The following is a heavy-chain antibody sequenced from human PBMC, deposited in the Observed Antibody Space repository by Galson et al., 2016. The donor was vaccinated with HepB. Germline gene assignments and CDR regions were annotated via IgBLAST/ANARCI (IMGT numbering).Heavy chain of an antibody. V-gene: IGHV3-21*01. CDR3: HSFSLDPHFDL. CDR2: IGVSSSYT. CDR1: GFPFHKYN. J-gene: IGHJ2*01. D-gene: IGHD3/OR15-3a*01. Sequence: SLRLSCAASGFPFHKYNMNWIRQASGKGLEWVASIGVSSSYTYHAESVAGRFGISRDTAKQSIFLHMSDLRTEDTARYFCHSFSLDPHFDLWGPGTLVAVSS.